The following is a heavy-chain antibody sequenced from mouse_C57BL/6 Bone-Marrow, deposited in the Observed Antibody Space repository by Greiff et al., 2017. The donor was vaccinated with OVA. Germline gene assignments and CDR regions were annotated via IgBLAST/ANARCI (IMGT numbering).Heavy chain of an antibody. V-gene: IGHV1-9*01. CDR1: GYTFTGYW. J-gene: IGHJ3*01. Sequence: QVQLQQSGAELMKPGASVKLSCKATGYTFTGYWIQWVKQRPGHGLEWIGEFYPGSGSTKYNEKFKGKATFTADTSSNTAYMQLSSLTTEDSAIYYCARPLYSNYSPWFAYWGQGTLVTVSA. CDR2: FYPGSGST. CDR3: ARPLYSNYSPWFAY. D-gene: IGHD2-5*01.